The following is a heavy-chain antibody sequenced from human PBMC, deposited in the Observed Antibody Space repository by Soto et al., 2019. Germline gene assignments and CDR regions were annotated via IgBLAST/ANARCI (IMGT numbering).Heavy chain of an antibody. D-gene: IGHD5-18*01. J-gene: IGHJ4*02. CDR2: IIPISVTT. V-gene: IGHV1-69*01. CDR1: GGSVSKYS. Sequence: QVHLVQSGAEVKKPGSSVKVSCKTSGGSVSKYSISWLRQAPGQGLEWMGGIIPISVTTHYAQRFQGRVTITADDLTTTSYMEVSSLKFEDTAVYYCAASRWIQLWTADFWGQGTRVTVSS. CDR3: AASRWIQLWTADF.